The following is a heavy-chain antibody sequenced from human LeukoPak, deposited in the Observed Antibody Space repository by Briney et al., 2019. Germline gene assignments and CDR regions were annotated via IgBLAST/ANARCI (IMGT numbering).Heavy chain of an antibody. D-gene: IGHD1-26*01. CDR3: ARPRRSQWGHYYFDY. J-gene: IGHJ4*02. CDR2: INHSGST. CDR1: GGSFSGYY. V-gene: IGHV4-34*01. Sequence: PSETLSLTCAVYGGSFSGYYWSWIRQPPGKGLEWIGEINHSGSTNYNPSLKSRVTISVDTSKNQFSLKLSSVTAADTAVYYCARPRRSQWGHYYFDYWGQGTLVTVSS.